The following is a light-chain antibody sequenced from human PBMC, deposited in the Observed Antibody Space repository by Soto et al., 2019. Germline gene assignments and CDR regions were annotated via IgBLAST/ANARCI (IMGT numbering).Light chain of an antibody. CDR1: QSVSSSY. Sequence: EIVLTQSPGTLSLSPGERATLSCRASQSVSSSYLAWYQQKPGQAPRLLIYGASSRATGIPDRFSGSGSGTDFTLTISRLEPEDFAVYYCQQYKLWWTFGQGTRVEIK. V-gene: IGKV3-20*01. CDR2: GAS. J-gene: IGKJ1*01. CDR3: QQYKLWWT.